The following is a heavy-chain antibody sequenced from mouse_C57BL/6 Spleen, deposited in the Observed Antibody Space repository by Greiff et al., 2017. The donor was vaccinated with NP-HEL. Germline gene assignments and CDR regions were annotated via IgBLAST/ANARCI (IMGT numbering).Heavy chain of an antibody. CDR2: INPNNGGT. D-gene: IGHD2-5*01. Sequence: EVQLQQSGPELVKPGASVKISCKASGYTFTDYYMNWVKQSHGKSLEWIGDINPNNGGTSYNQKFKGKATLTVDKSSSTAYMELRSLTSEDSAVYYCARNSNYVSDFRYAMDYWGQGTSVTVSS. CDR1: GYTFTDYY. V-gene: IGHV1-26*01. J-gene: IGHJ4*01. CDR3: ARNSNYVSDFRYAMDY.